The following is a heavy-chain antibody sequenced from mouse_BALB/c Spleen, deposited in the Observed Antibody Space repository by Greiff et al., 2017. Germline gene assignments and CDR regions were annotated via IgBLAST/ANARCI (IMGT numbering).Heavy chain of an antibody. V-gene: IGHV1S56*01. J-gene: IGHJ4*01. CDR3: ARGDDGLMDY. CDR2: IYPGNVNT. Sequence: QVQLQQSGPELVKPGASVRISCKASGYTFTSYYIHWVKQRPGQGLEWIGWIYPGNVNTKYNEKFKGKATLTADKSSSTAYMQLSSLTSEDSAVYFCARGDDGLMDYWGQGTSVTVSS. D-gene: IGHD2-3*01. CDR1: GYTFTSYY.